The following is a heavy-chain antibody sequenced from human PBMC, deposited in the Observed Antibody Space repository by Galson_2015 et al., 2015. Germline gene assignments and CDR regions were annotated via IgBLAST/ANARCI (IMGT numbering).Heavy chain of an antibody. Sequence: SLRLSCAASRFTFSSYGMHWVRQAPGKGLEWVAVIWYDGTNKYYADSVKGRFTISRDNSKNTLYLQMNSLRAEDTAVYYCAREGAIQLWMYYFDHWGQGTLVTVSS. J-gene: IGHJ4*02. V-gene: IGHV3-33*01. CDR3: AREGAIQLWMYYFDH. CDR2: IWYDGTNK. CDR1: RFTFSSYG. D-gene: IGHD5-18*01.